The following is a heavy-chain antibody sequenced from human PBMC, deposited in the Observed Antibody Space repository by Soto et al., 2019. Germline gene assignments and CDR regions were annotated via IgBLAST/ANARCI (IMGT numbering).Heavy chain of an antibody. J-gene: IGHJ6*02. D-gene: IGHD6-6*01. Sequence: ASVKVSCKASGGTFSSYAISWVRQSPGQGLEWMGGIIPIFGTANYAQKFQGRVTITADESTSTAYMELSSQRSEDTAVYYCARVKDSSSDVNGEPVGGYYYYYYGMDVWGQGTTVTVSS. CDR3: ARVKDSSSDVNGEPVGGYYYYYYGMDV. CDR2: IIPIFGTA. CDR1: GGTFSSYA. V-gene: IGHV1-69*13.